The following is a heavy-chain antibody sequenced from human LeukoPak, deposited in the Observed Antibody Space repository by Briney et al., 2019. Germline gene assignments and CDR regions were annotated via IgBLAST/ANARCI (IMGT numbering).Heavy chain of an antibody. CDR3: ARYPRSAGSSDY. V-gene: IGHV3-11*03. D-gene: IGHD1-26*01. CDR1: GFTFSDYY. J-gene: IGHJ4*02. Sequence: PGGSLRLSCVASGFTFSDYYMGWIRQAPGKGLEWVSYIGKSGSHTNYGDSVKGRFTIARDNAKNSLYLQMNSLRAEDTAVYYCARYPRSAGSSDYWGQGTRVTVSS. CDR2: IGKSGSHT.